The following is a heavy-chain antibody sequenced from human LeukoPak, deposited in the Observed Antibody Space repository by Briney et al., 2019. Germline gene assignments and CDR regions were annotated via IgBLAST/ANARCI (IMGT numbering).Heavy chain of an antibody. J-gene: IGHJ4*02. CDR2: ISSSGKTI. Sequence: GGSLRLSCAASGFTFSAYPMNWVRQAPGKGLEWVSYISSSGKTIYYADSVKGRFATSRDNAKNSLYLQLNSLRDEDTAVYYCAREGPVVRGSEVDYWGQGTLVTVCS. CDR1: GFTFSAYP. V-gene: IGHV3-48*02. CDR3: AREGPVVRGSEVDY. D-gene: IGHD4-23*01.